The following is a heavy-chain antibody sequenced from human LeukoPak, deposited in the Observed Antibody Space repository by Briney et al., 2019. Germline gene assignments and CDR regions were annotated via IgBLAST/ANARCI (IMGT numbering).Heavy chain of an antibody. CDR3: ARQYSQAFDI. CDR2: INHSGST. D-gene: IGHD2-21*01. J-gene: IGHJ3*02. V-gene: IGHV4-39*01. CDR1: GGSISSSSYY. Sequence: SETLSLTCTVSGGSISSSSYYWSWIRQPPGKGLEWIGEINHSGSTNYNPSLKSRVTISVDTSKNQFSLKLSSVTAADTAVYYCARQYSQAFDIWGQGTMVTVSS.